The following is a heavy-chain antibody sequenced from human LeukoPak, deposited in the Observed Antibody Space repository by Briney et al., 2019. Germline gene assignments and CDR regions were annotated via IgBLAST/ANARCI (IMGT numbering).Heavy chain of an antibody. J-gene: IGHJ4*02. D-gene: IGHD4-23*01. CDR1: GYTLTELS. Sequence: GASVKVSCKVSGYTLTELSMHWVRQAPGKGLEWMGGFDPEDGETIYAQKLQGRVTMTTDTSTSTAYMELRSLRSDDTAVYYCARSWGHVYGGNLDYWGQGTLVTVSS. CDR2: FDPEDGET. V-gene: IGHV1-24*01. CDR3: ARSWGHVYGGNLDY.